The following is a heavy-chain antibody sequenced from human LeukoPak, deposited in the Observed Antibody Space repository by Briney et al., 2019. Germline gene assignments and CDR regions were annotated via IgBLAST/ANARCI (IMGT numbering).Heavy chain of an antibody. J-gene: IGHJ3*02. Sequence: ASVKVSCKASGYTFTSYYMHWVRQAPGQGLEWMGIINPSGGSTSYAQKFQGRVTMTGDTSTSTVYMELSSLRSEDTAVYYCARGYYDSSGYYHDAFDIWGQGTMVTVSS. CDR3: ARGYYDSSGYYHDAFDI. CDR2: INPSGGST. D-gene: IGHD3-22*01. V-gene: IGHV1-46*01. CDR1: GYTFTSYY.